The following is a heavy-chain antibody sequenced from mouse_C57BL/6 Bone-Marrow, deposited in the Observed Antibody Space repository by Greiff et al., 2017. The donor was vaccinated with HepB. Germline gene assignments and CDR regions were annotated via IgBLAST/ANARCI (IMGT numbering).Heavy chain of an antibody. CDR2: IDPSDSYT. J-gene: IGHJ1*03. CDR3: TRVGGTTVPLWYFDV. V-gene: IGHV1-59*01. D-gene: IGHD1-1*01. CDR1: GYTFTSYW. Sequence: VQLQQPGAELVRPGTSVKLSCKASGYTFTSYWMHWVKQRPGQGLEWIGVIDPSDSYTNYNQKFKGKATLTVDTSSSTAYMQLSSLTSEDSAVYYCTRVGGTTVPLWYFDVWGTGTTVTVSS.